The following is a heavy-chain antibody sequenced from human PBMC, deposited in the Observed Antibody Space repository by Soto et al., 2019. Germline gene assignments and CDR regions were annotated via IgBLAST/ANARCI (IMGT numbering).Heavy chain of an antibody. D-gene: IGHD6-13*01. CDR2: IRSSSGSI. J-gene: IGHJ4*02. CDR1: GFTFSSYN. CDR3: ARDGESRSCSDFDH. V-gene: IGHV3-48*02. Sequence: EVHLVESGGGLVQPGGSLRLSCAASGFTFSSYNMNWVRQAPGKGLEWISYIRSSSGSIYYADSVKGRFTISRDNAKSELYLQLNSLRDEDTAVYYCARDGESRSCSDFDHWGQGTLVTVSS.